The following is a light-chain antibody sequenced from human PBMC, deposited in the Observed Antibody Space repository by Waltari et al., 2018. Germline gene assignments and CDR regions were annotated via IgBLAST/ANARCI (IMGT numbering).Light chain of an antibody. J-gene: IGKJ4*01. CDR2: AAS. Sequence: DIQLTQSPSFLSASVGDRVTITCRASQSIATYLNWYQQKPGKAPILLIYAASSLQFGVPSRFSGSGSGTDFTLAISSLQPEDFATYFCQQSYSAPHTFGGGTQVDIK. CDR3: QQSYSAPHT. CDR1: QSIATY. V-gene: IGKV1-39*01.